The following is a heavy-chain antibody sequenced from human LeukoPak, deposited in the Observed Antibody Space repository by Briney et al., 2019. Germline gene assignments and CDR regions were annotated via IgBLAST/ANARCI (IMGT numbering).Heavy chain of an antibody. V-gene: IGHV3-66*01. CDR2: IYSGGST. CDR3: ARAIDSDGWLQLGSAFDI. Sequence: GGSLRLSCAASGFTVSSNYMSWVRQAPGKGLEWVSVIYSGGSTYYADSVKGRFTISRDNSKNTLYLQMNSLRAEDTAVYYCARAIDSDGWLQLGSAFDIWGQGTMVTVSS. CDR1: GFTVSSNY. J-gene: IGHJ3*02. D-gene: IGHD5-24*01.